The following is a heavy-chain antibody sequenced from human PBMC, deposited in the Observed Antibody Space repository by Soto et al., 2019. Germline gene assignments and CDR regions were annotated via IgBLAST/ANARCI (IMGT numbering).Heavy chain of an antibody. CDR2: ISYTGST. CDR1: GGSISNYH. J-gene: IGHJ4*02. V-gene: IGHV4-59*01. CDR3: ARVAADAYWSGYDDY. Sequence: QEQLQESGPRLVKPSETLSLTCSVSGGSISNYHWSWIRQPPGKGLEWIGYISYTGSTNYSPSPKSRLTTLLATSKKQFCLKLSSVTAADTAVYYCARVAADAYWSGYDDYWGQGPRVTVSS. D-gene: IGHD3-3*01.